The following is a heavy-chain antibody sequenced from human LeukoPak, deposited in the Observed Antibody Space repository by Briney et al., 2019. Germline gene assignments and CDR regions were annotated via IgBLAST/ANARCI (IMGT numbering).Heavy chain of an antibody. CDR2: IYSGGNT. J-gene: IGHJ4*02. Sequence: GGSLRLSCTASGFSVSHSYMNWVRQAPGKGLEWVALIYSGGNTHYADSVKGRFTISRDNSKNTLYLQRSSLRVEDTAVYYCTRDTPGIAASVSGGWGQGTLVTVSS. CDR1: GFSVSHSY. D-gene: IGHD6-13*01. CDR3: TRDTPGIAASVSGG. V-gene: IGHV3-53*01.